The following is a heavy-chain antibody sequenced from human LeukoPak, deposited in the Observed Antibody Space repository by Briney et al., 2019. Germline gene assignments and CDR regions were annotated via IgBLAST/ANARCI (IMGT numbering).Heavy chain of an antibody. CDR1: GHSISSYY. CDR3: ARGLRSSSWFFDY. Sequence: SETPSLTYTVSGHSISSYYWNWIRQPPGKGLEWIGYIYYTGSTNCNPSLKSRVTMSVDTSKNQFSLKLNSVTAADTAVYYCARGLRSSSWFFDYWGQGTLVTVSS. CDR2: IYYTGST. D-gene: IGHD6-13*01. J-gene: IGHJ4*02. V-gene: IGHV4-59*01.